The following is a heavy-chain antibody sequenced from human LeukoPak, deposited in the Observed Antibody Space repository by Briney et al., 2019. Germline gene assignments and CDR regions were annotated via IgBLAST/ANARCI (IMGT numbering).Heavy chain of an antibody. D-gene: IGHD1-26*01. CDR2: ISSSSAHI. CDR1: GFTFSSYS. V-gene: IGHV3-21*01. Sequence: GGSLRLSCAASGFTFSSYSMNWVRQAPGKGLEWVSFISSSSAHINYADSVKGRFTISRDNPRNSQYLRMNSLRAEDTAVYYCARDIGGSYTAIDYWGQGTLVTVSS. J-gene: IGHJ4*02. CDR3: ARDIGGSYTAIDY.